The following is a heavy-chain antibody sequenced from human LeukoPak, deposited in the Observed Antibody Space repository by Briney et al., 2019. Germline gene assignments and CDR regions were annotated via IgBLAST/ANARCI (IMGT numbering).Heavy chain of an antibody. J-gene: IGHJ4*02. V-gene: IGHV3-48*03. D-gene: IGHD1-26*01. CDR1: GFTFRSYE. CDR2: ISSSGSTI. Sequence: PGGSLRLSCAAFGFTFRSYEMNWVRQAPGKGLEWVSYISSSGSTIYYADSVKGRFTISRDNAKNSLYLQVHSLRDEDTAVYYSATDGVKVGPTAFAYWGQGTLVTVSS. CDR3: ATDGVKVGPTAFAY.